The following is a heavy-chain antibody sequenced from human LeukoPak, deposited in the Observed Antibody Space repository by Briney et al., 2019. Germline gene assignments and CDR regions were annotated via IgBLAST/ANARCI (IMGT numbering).Heavy chain of an antibody. CDR2: INQDGSEK. CDR3: ARSGWYFFDY. J-gene: IGHJ4*02. D-gene: IGHD6-19*01. CDR1: GFTFSNYW. V-gene: IGHV3-7*01. Sequence: GGSLRLSCAASGFTFSNYWMTWVRQAPGKGLEWVANINQDGSEKYSVDSMKGRFTISRDNAKNSVYLQVNTLRAEDTAMHYCARSGWYFFDYWGQGTLVTVSS.